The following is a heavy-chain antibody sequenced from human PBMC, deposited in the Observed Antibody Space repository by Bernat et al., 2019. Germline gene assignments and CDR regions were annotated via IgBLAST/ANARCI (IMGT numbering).Heavy chain of an antibody. CDR3: ARVTSIFGVVSSYYYYMDV. CDR1: DYTFPSYG. V-gene: IGHV1-18*01. J-gene: IGHJ6*03. D-gene: IGHD3-3*01. Sequence: QVQLVQSGAEVKKPGASVKVSCKASDYTFPSYGLSWVRQAPGHGLEWSGWTNAHNGHTHYAEKFQGRVTMTTDTSTSTAYMELRGLRSDDTAVYYCARVTSIFGVVSSYYYYMDVWGEGTTVTVSS. CDR2: TNAHNGHT.